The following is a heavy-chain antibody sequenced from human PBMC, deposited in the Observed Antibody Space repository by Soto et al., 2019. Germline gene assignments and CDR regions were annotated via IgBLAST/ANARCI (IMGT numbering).Heavy chain of an antibody. CDR3: AKAEGQQWLIPHLDN. CDR2: ISCCGGSA. J-gene: IGHJ4*02. Sequence: EVQLLESGGGVVQPGGSLRLSCVASGFNFKKFAMAWVRQAAGEGLEWVSGISCCGGSASYADSVKGRSSIARDDSKNTVSLQLNRLRVEDTAQYYCAKAEGQQWLIPHLDNWGQGTLVTVS. V-gene: IGHV3-23*01. CDR1: GFNFKKFA. D-gene: IGHD6-19*01.